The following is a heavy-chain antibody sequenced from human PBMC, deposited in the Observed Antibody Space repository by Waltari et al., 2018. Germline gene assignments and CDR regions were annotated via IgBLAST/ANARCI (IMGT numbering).Heavy chain of an antibody. CDR1: GGSFSGYY. CDR2: INHSGST. J-gene: IGHJ5*02. V-gene: IGHV4-34*01. Sequence: QVQLQQWGAGLLKTSETLSLTCAVYGGSFSGYYCSWIRQPTGWGLEWIGEINHSGSTNYNPSLKSRVTISVDTSKNQFSLKLSSVTAADTAVYYCARAYIAAAGTVRVQGWFDPWGQGTLVTVSS. D-gene: IGHD6-13*01. CDR3: ARAYIAAAGTVRVQGWFDP.